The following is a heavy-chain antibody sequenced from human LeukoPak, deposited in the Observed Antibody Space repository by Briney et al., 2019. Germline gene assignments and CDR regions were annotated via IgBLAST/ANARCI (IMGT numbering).Heavy chain of an antibody. CDR2: IKQDGSEK. V-gene: IGHV3-7*03. D-gene: IGHD1-14*01. CDR1: GFTFRNYW. CDR3: ARLRTFDY. J-gene: IGHJ4*02. Sequence: GGSLRLSCAAPGFTFRNYWMSWVRQAPGKGLEWVANIKQDGSEKYYVGSVKGRFTISRDNADNSLYFQMNSLRAEDTAVYYCARLRTFDYWGQGTLVTVSS.